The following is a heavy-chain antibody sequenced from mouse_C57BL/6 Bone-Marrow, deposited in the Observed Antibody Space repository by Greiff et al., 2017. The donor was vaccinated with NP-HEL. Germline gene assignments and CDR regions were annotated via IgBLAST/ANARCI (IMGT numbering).Heavy chain of an antibody. CDR2: IAPSASSP. CDR1: GSTFPSYW. Sequence: QVQLQQPGAELVKPGASVKLSCKASGSTFPSYWLPWVKQRPGQVLEWIGEIAPSASSPNYNQKFKGKATLTVDTSSSTAYMQLSSLTSEDSAVYYCARRDDGYFDYWGQGTTLTVSS. CDR3: ARRDDGYFDY. V-gene: IGHV1-50*01. D-gene: IGHD2-3*01. J-gene: IGHJ2*01.